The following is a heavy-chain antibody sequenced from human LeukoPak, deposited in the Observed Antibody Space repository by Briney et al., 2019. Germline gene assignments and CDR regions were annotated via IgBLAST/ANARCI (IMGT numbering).Heavy chain of an antibody. CDR2: IYTSGST. J-gene: IGHJ3*02. CDR1: GGSISSYY. D-gene: IGHD4-17*01. CDR3: ASTSTVTLVGGAFDI. Sequence: SETLSLTCTVSGGSISSYYWSWIRQPAGKGLEWIGRIYTSGSTNYNPSLKSRVTMSVHTSKNQFSLKLSSVTAADTAVYYCASTSTVTLVGGAFDIWGQGTMVTVSS. V-gene: IGHV4-4*07.